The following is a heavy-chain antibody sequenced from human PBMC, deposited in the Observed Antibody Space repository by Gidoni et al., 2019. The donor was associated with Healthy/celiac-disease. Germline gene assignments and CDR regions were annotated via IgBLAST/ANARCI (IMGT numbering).Heavy chain of an antibody. CDR2: TYYSGST. CDR1: GGSISSSSYY. J-gene: IGHJ4*02. D-gene: IGHD1-26*01. CDR3: ARRKGMGATRI. V-gene: IGHV4-39*01. Sequence: QLQLQESGPGLVKPSETLSLTCTVSGGSISSSSYYWGWIRQPPGKGLEWIGSTYYSGSTYYNPSLKSRVTISVDTSKNQFSLKLSSVTAADTAVYYCARRKGMGATRIWGQGTLVTVSS.